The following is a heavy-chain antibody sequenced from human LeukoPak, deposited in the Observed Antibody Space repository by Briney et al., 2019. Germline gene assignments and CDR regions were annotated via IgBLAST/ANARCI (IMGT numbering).Heavy chain of an antibody. Sequence: SETLSLTCAVYGGSFSGYYWSWIRQPPGKGLEWIGEINHSGSTNYNPSLKSRVTISVDTSKNQFSLKLSSVTAADTAVYYCARWKNKLAMIPHQTHAFDIWGQGTMVTVSS. CDR2: INHSGST. J-gene: IGHJ3*02. D-gene: IGHD3-16*01. V-gene: IGHV4-34*01. CDR3: ARWKNKLAMIPHQTHAFDI. CDR1: GGSFSGYY.